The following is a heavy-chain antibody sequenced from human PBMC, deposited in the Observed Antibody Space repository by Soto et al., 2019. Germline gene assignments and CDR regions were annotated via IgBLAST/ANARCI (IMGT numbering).Heavy chain of an antibody. V-gene: IGHV5-10-1*01. CDR2: VDPSDGYT. Sequence: GESLKISCKGSGYAFINHWITWVRQMPGKGLEWMGRVDPSDGYTTYSPSFQGRVSVSADRSINTAYLSWSSLKAADTAMYYCARYSVPYQQMPFDSWGQGTLVT. CDR3: ARYSVPYQQMPFDS. J-gene: IGHJ4*02. CDR1: GYAFINHW. D-gene: IGHD2-2*01.